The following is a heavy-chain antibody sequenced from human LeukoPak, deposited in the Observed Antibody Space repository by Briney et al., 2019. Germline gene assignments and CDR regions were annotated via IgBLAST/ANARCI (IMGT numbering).Heavy chain of an antibody. J-gene: IGHJ4*02. V-gene: IGHV3-9*01. CDR2: ISWNSGSI. CDR1: GFTFDDYA. CDR3: AKDRGSSWYLPPSFDY. Sequence: PGGSLRLSCAASGFTFDDYAMHWVRQAPGKGLAWDSGISWNSGSIGYADSVKGRFTISRDNAKNSLYLQMNSLRAEDTALYYCAKDRGSSWYLPPSFDYWGQGTLVTVSS. D-gene: IGHD6-13*01.